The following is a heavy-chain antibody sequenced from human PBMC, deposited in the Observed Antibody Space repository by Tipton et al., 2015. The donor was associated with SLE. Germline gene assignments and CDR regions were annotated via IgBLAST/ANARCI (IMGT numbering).Heavy chain of an antibody. CDR3: AKGERVVVVASKHDIVGSAPDY. V-gene: IGHV3-23*01. J-gene: IGHJ4*02. D-gene: IGHD2-15*01. CDR2: ISGSGGST. Sequence: SLRLSCAASGFTFSSYAMSWVRQAPGKGLEWVSAISGSGGSTYYADSVKGRFTISRDNSKNTLYLQMNSLRAEDTAVYYCAKGERVVVVASKHDIVGSAPDYWGQGTLVTVSS. CDR1: GFTFSSYA.